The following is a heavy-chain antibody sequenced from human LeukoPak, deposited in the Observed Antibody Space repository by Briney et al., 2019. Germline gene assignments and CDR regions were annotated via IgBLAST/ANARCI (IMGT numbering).Heavy chain of an antibody. D-gene: IGHD2-15*01. CDR1: RYSFTSHW. V-gene: IGHV5-51*01. CDR3: ASAYCSGGSCYSGFDY. J-gene: IGHJ4*02. Sequence: GESLKISCQGSRYSFTSHWIAWVRPMPGKGLEWMGIIYPGDSDTRYSPSFQGQVTISADKSISSAYLQWSSLKASDTAMYYCASAYCSGGSCYSGFDYWGQGTLVTVSS. CDR2: IYPGDSDT.